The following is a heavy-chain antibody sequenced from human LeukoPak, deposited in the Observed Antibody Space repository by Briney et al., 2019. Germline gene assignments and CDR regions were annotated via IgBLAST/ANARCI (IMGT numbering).Heavy chain of an antibody. Sequence: GGSLRLSCAASGFTFSNYPMHWVRQTPGKGLESISAISTTGADTYYGDSAKGRITISRDNSKNTLYLQMGSLRVEDTGVYYCAREEKGDLDVWGQGTTVAVTS. CDR1: GFTFSNYP. J-gene: IGHJ6*02. D-gene: IGHD5-24*01. CDR2: ISTTGADT. V-gene: IGHV3-64*02. CDR3: AREEKGDLDV.